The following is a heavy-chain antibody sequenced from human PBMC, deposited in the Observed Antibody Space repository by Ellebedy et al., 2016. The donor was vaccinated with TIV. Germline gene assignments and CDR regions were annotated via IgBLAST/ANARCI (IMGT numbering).Heavy chain of an antibody. D-gene: IGHD3-3*01. CDR1: GYTFTTYG. V-gene: IGHV1-18*01. J-gene: IGHJ4*02. Sequence: ASVKVSCKASGYTFTTYGISWVRQAPGQGLEWMGWISAYNGNTNYAQKLQGRVTMTTDTSTSTAYMELRSLRSDDTAVYYCASDWRGYRTLDYWGQGTLVTVSS. CDR2: ISAYNGNT. CDR3: ASDWRGYRTLDY.